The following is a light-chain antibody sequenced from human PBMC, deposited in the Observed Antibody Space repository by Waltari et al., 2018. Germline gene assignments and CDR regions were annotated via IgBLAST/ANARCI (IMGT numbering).Light chain of an antibody. J-gene: IGLJ2*01. V-gene: IGLV2-14*03. CDR2: DVS. CDR1: SSDVGGYHY. CDR3: SSYTSRSTWV. Sequence: QSALTQPASVSGSPGQSITISCTGTSSDVGGYHYVSWYQQHPGKAPKLIIHDVSNRPSGVSNRFSGSKSGNTASLTISGLQAEDEADYYCSSYTSRSTWVFGGGTKLTVL.